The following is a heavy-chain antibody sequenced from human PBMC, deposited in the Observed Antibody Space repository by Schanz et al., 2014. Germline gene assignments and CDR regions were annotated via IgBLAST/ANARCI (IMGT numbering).Heavy chain of an antibody. Sequence: EVQLVESGGGLIQPGGSLRLSCAVSGFTVSTNYMSCVRQAPGKGLEWVSSLYIGGGSTRYADSVKGRFIISRDSSKNTLFLQMNSLRADDTAVYFCARDEGRDGYNLAFDVWGQGTLVTVSS. D-gene: IGHD5-12*01. J-gene: IGHJ3*01. CDR3: ARDEGRDGYNLAFDV. V-gene: IGHV3-53*01. CDR1: GFTVSTNY. CDR2: LYIGGGST.